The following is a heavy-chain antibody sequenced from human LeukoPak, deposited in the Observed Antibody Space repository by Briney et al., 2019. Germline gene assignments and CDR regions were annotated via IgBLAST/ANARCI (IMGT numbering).Heavy chain of an antibody. D-gene: IGHD5-24*01. CDR3: ARQDGSALYYFDY. CDR2: IYPGDSDI. J-gene: IGHJ4*02. Sequence: GESLKISCKGSGYSLSSYWIAWVRQMPGKGLEWMGIIYPGDSDIRYSPSFQGQVTISADKSISTAYLQWSSLKASDTAMYYCARQDGSALYYFDYWGQGTLVTVSS. V-gene: IGHV5-51*01. CDR1: GYSLSSYW.